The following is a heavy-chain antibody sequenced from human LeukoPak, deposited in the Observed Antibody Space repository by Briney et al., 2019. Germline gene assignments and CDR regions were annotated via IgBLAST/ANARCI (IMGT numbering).Heavy chain of an antibody. CDR1: GYTFTSYG. CDR2: ISAYNGNT. CDR3: ARDARYSDYYYYGMDV. V-gene: IGHV1-18*01. D-gene: IGHD3-9*01. J-gene: IGHJ6*02. Sequence: ASVKVSCKASGYTFTSYGISWVRQAPGQGLEWMGWISAYNGNTNYAQKPQGRVTMTTDTSTSTAYMELRSLRSDDTAVYYCARDARYSDYYYYGMDVWGQGTTVTVSS.